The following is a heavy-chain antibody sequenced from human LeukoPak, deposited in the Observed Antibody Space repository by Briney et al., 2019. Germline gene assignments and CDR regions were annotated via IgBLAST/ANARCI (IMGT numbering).Heavy chain of an antibody. CDR2: INHSGST. Sequence: SETLSLTCAVYGGSFSGYYWSWIRQPPGKGLEWIGEINHSGSTNYNPSLKSRVTISLDTSKNQFSLKLSSVTAADTAVYYCARSNRNSSGWYGAPGRWFDPWGQGTLVTVSS. J-gene: IGHJ5*02. V-gene: IGHV4-34*01. CDR3: ARSNRNSSGWYGAPGRWFDP. D-gene: IGHD6-19*01. CDR1: GGSFSGYY.